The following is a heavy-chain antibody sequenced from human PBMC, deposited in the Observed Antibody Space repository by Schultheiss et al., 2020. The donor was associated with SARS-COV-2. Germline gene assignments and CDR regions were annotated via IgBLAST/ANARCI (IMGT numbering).Heavy chain of an antibody. Sequence: GGSLRLSCAASGFTFSSYAMHWVRQAPGKGLEWVSYISSSSSTIYYADSVKGRFTISRDNAKNSLYLQMNSLRAEDTAVYYCARDPLHYYDSSGYDDYWGQGTLVTVSS. CDR2: ISSSSSTI. J-gene: IGHJ4*02. CDR1: GFTFSSYA. CDR3: ARDPLHYYDSSGYDDY. V-gene: IGHV3-48*04. D-gene: IGHD3-22*01.